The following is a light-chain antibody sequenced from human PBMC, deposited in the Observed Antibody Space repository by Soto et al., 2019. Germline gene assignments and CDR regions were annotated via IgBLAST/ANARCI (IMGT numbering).Light chain of an antibody. Sequence: ILLTQSPSSLSASVGDRVTITCRASQGIDTSLAWYQQKPGKAPKLLIYAPSNFQSGVPSRLSGSGSGTHFTLTISSLQPEDFATYYCQQLHGYPITFGQGTRLEIK. CDR2: APS. J-gene: IGKJ5*01. CDR1: QGIDTS. V-gene: IGKV1-9*01. CDR3: QQLHGYPIT.